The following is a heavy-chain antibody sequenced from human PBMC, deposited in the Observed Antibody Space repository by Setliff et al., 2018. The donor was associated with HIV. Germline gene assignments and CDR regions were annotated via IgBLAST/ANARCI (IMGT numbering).Heavy chain of an antibody. Sequence: GGSLRLSCAASGFTFSSYGMHWVRQAPGKGPEWVSVITYDGSRTYYADSVKGRFTISRDNSKNTLYLQVNSLRPEDTAVYYCARDTVLYYFDYWGQGTLVTVSS. J-gene: IGHJ4*02. CDR2: ITYDGSRT. V-gene: IGHV3-30*06. CDR3: ARDTVLYYFDY. CDR1: GFTFSSYG.